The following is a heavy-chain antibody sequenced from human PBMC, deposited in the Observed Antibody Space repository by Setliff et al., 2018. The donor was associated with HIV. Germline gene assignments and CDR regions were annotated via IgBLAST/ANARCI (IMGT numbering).Heavy chain of an antibody. Sequence: SETLSLTCTVAGGSISSYYWNWIRQPPEKGMEWIGYIYYSGVTNYNTSLKSRVTISLDTSKNQFSLKLTSVTAADTAVYSCARDTSWGYWGQGTLVTVSS. CDR3: ARDTSWGY. D-gene: IGHD1-26*01. CDR2: IYYSGVT. J-gene: IGHJ4*02. CDR1: GGSISSYY. V-gene: IGHV4-59*01.